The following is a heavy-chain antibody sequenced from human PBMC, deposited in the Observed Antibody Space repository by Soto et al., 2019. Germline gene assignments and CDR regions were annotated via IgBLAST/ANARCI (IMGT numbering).Heavy chain of an antibody. J-gene: IGHJ4*02. Sequence: PGGSLRLSCAASGFTSSSYGMHWVRQAPGKGLEWVAVISYDGSNKYYADSVKGRFTISRDNSKNTLYLQMNSLRDEDTAVYYCAREITIFGVVNAPDYWGQGTLVTVSS. CDR2: ISYDGSNK. D-gene: IGHD3-3*01. CDR1: GFTSSSYG. CDR3: AREITIFGVVNAPDY. V-gene: IGHV3-30*03.